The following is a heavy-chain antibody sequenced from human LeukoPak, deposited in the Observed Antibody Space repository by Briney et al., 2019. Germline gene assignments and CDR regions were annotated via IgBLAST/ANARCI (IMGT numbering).Heavy chain of an antibody. CDR2: LSGSGGST. Sequence: PGESLRLSCAVSGFTFSSYAMSWVRQAPGKGLEWVSALSGSGGSTYYADSVKGRFTISRDNPKNTLYLQMNSLRAEDTAVYYCAKQTGTYHYDSYGRAHPFDIWGQGTMVTVSS. CDR3: AKQTGTYHYDSYGRAHPFDI. V-gene: IGHV3-23*01. J-gene: IGHJ3*02. D-gene: IGHD3-22*01. CDR1: GFTFSSYA.